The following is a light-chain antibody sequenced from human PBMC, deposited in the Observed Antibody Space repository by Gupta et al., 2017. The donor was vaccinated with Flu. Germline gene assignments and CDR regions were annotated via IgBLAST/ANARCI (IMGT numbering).Light chain of an antibody. CDR1: QGINHY. J-gene: IGKJ1*01. Sequence: IPLTQSPSFLSASVGDRVTITCRASQGINHYLAWYQQKPGKAPQLLIYAASILQSGVPLRFSGSGSGTEFTLTISSLQPEDFATYYCQQLKSYPRTFGQGTKVEIK. V-gene: IGKV1-9*01. CDR3: QQLKSYPRT. CDR2: AAS.